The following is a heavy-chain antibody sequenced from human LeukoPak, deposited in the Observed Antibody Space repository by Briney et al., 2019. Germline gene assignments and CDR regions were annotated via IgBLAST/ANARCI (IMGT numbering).Heavy chain of an antibody. CDR3: ARDSNWGLYYYGMDV. Sequence: RPSETLSLTCAVYGGSLSGYYWSWIRQPPGKGLEWIGEINHSGSTNYNPSLKSRVTISVDTSKNQFSLKLSSVTAADTAVYYCARDSNWGLYYYGMDVWGQGTTVTVSS. J-gene: IGHJ6*02. CDR1: GGSLSGYY. D-gene: IGHD7-27*01. CDR2: INHSGST. V-gene: IGHV4-34*01.